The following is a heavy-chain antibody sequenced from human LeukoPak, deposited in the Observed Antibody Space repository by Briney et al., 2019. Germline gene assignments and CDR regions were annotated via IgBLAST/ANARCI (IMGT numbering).Heavy chain of an antibody. D-gene: IGHD6-19*01. J-gene: IGHJ3*02. CDR2: ISYDGSNK. V-gene: IGHV3-30*18. CDR3: AKDGGLSSVAGPLGAFDI. Sequence: PGRSLGLSCAASGFTFSSYGMHWVRQAPGKGLEWVAVISYDGSNKYYADSVKGRFTISRDNSKNTLYLQMNSLRAEDTAVYYCAKDGGLSSVAGPLGAFDIWGQGTMVTVSS. CDR1: GFTFSSYG.